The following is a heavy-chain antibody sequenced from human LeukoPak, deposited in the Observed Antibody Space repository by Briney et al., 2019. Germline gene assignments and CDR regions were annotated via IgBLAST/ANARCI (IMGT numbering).Heavy chain of an antibody. J-gene: IGHJ4*02. V-gene: IGHV3-53*01. CDR1: GFTVSSNY. CDR3: ARGSHIGAASILDN. Sequence: AGGSLRLSCAASGFTVSSNYMSWVRQAPGKGLEWVSVIYSGGATFYADSVKGRFTISRDDSKNTLYLQMNSLRAEDTAVYYCARGSHIGAASILDNWGQGTLVTVSS. D-gene: IGHD6-13*01. CDR2: IYSGGAT.